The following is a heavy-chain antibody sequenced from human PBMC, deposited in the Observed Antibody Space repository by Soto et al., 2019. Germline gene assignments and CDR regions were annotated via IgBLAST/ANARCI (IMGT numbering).Heavy chain of an antibody. CDR3: ARERGRNYFDY. CDR1: GFTFITYA. Sequence: PGGSLRLSCAASGFTFITYAMHWVRQAPGKGLEWVAVISNDGSSKYYEDSVEGRFTISRDNSKNTLYLQMNSLRAEDTAVYFCARERGRNYFDYWGQGTLVTVSS. J-gene: IGHJ4*02. V-gene: IGHV3-30*03. CDR2: ISNDGSSK.